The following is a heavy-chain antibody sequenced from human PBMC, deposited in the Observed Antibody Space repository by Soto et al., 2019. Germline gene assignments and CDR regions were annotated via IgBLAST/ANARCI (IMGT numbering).Heavy chain of an antibody. J-gene: IGHJ4*02. V-gene: IGHV4-34*01. D-gene: IGHD3-9*01. CDR2: INHSGST. CDR1: GGSFSGYY. Sequence: PSETLSLTCAVYGGSFSGYYWSWIRQPPGKGLEWIGEINHSGSTNYNPSLKSRVTISVDTSKNQFSLKLSSVTAADMAVYYCARAAILTGYTLDYWGQGTLVTVSS. CDR3: ARAAILTGYTLDY.